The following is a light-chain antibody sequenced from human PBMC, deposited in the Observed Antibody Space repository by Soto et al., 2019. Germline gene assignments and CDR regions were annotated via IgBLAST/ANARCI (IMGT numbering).Light chain of an antibody. V-gene: IGKV3-11*02. CDR1: QDVSIF. J-gene: IGKJ1*01. Sequence: EILLAQSPATLSLSPGERATLSCKASQDVSIFLAWYQQKPGQAPRLLIHDASNRATGVPARFSGSGSGRDFTLTITSLEPEDFAIYYCQQYHNWPAFGQGTKVEIK. CDR2: DAS. CDR3: QQYHNWPA.